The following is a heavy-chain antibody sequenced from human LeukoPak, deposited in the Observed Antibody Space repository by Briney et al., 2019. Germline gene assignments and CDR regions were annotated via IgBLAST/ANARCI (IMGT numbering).Heavy chain of an antibody. CDR3: AKQLGYCSDGSCYFPY. J-gene: IGHJ4*02. D-gene: IGHD2-15*01. CDR1: GFTFSSYA. V-gene: IGHV3-23*01. CDR2: ISGRGGYT. Sequence: GGSLRLSCAASGFTFSSYAMSWVRQAPGKGLEWVSGISGRGGYTYYADSVKGRFTISRDNSKNTLYLQVNSLRAEDTAVYYCAKQLGYCSDGSCYFPYWGQGTLVTVSS.